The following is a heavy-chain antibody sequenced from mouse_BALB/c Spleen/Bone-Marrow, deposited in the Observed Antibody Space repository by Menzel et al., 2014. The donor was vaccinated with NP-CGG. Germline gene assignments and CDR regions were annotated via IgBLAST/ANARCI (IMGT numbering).Heavy chain of an antibody. CDR3: RAITLAY. CDR2: IRLKSDNYAT. J-gene: IGHJ3*01. D-gene: IGHD1-1*01. V-gene: IGHV6-6*02. CDR1: GFTFSSNW. Sequence: VQLKESGGGLVQPGGSMKLSCVASGFTFSSNWMSWVRQSPEKGLEWVAEIRLKSDNYATHYAESVKGKFTISRDDSKSRLYLQMNSLRAEDTGIYYCRAITLAYWGQGTLVTVSA.